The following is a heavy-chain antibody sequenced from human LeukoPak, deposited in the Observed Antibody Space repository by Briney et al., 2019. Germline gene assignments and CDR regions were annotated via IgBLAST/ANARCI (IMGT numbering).Heavy chain of an antibody. CDR1: GFTFSTYG. CDR2: IWYDGSNK. J-gene: IGHJ6*02. CDR3: ARVLLRWRYYYYYGMDV. Sequence: GGSLRLSCTAPGFTFSTYGMQWVRQAPGKGLEWVALIWYDGSNKYYADSVKGRFTASRDNSKNTVYLQMNSLRAEDTAVYYCARVLLRWRYYYYYGMDVWGQGTTVTVSS. V-gene: IGHV3-33*01. D-gene: IGHD4-23*01.